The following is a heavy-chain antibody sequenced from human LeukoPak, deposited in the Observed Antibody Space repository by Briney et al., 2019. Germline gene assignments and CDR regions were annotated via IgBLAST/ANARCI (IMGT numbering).Heavy chain of an antibody. Sequence: SVKVSCKASGGTFSSYAISWVRQAPGQGLEWMGGIIPTFGTANYAQKFQGRVTITADESTSTAYMELSSLRSEDTAVYYCASGWDSSGYPHYWGQGTLVTVSS. CDR3: ASGWDSSGYPHY. J-gene: IGHJ4*02. V-gene: IGHV1-69*01. CDR1: GGTFSSYA. D-gene: IGHD3-22*01. CDR2: IIPTFGTA.